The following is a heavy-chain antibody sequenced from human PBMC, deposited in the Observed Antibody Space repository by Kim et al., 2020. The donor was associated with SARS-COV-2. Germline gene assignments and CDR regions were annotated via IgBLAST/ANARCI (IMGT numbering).Heavy chain of an antibody. CDR3: AKQQGDTVVTIYGMDV. CDR2: ISYDGSNK. V-gene: IGHV3-30*18. J-gene: IGHJ6*02. D-gene: IGHD2-21*02. CDR1: GFTFSSYG. Sequence: GGSLRLSCAASGFTFSSYGMHWVRQAPGKGLEWVAVISYDGSNKYYADSVKGRFTISRDNPKNTLYLQMNSLRAEDTALYYCAKQQGDTVVTIYGMDVWGQGTTVTVSS.